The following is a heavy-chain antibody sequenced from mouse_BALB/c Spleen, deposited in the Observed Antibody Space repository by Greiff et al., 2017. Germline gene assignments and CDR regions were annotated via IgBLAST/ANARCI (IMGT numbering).Heavy chain of an antibody. J-gene: IGHJ4*01. V-gene: IGHV3-8*02. D-gene: IGHD2-14*01. CDR3: ARFPTRYRYDGDAMDY. Sequence: EVQLQQSGPSLVKPSQTLSLTCSVTGVSITSGYWNWIRKFPGNKLEYMGYISYSGSTYYNPSLNSRISITRDTSKNQYYLQLNSVTTEDTATYYCARFPTRYRYDGDAMDYWGQGTSVTVSS. CDR2: ISYSGST. CDR1: GVSITSGY.